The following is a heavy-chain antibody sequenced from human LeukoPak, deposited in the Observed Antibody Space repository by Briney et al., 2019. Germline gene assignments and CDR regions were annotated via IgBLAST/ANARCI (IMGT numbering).Heavy chain of an antibody. Sequence: PGGSLRLSCAASGFTFSSYGMHWVRQAPGKGLEWVAFIRYDGSNKYYADSVKGRFTISRDNSKNTLYLQMNSLRAEDTAVYYCAKAHSSQQQWLTTLTDYSGQGTLVTVSS. CDR1: GFTFSSYG. CDR3: AKAHSSQQQWLTTLTDY. CDR2: IRYDGSNK. J-gene: IGHJ4*02. D-gene: IGHD6-19*01. V-gene: IGHV3-30*02.